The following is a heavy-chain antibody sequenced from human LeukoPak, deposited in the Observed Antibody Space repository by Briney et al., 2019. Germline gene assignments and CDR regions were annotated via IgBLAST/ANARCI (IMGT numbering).Heavy chain of an antibody. J-gene: IGHJ5*02. CDR2: INHSGST. CDR1: GGSFSGYY. Sequence: SETLSLTCAVYGGSFSGYYWSWIRQPPGKGLEWIGEINHSGSTNYNPSLKSRVTISVGTSKNQFSLKLSSVTAADTAVYYCARRLLWFGELFYWFDPWGQGTLVTVSS. CDR3: ARRLLWFGELFYWFDP. D-gene: IGHD3-10*01. V-gene: IGHV4-34*01.